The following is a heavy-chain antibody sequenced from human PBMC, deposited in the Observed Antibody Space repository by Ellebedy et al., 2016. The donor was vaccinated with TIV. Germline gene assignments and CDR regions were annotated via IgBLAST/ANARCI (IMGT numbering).Heavy chain of an antibody. J-gene: IGHJ4*02. CDR3: ARDFGGNSEFDY. CDR1: GFTFSSYA. V-gene: IGHV3-21*01. D-gene: IGHD4-23*01. Sequence: GGSLRLSCAASGFTFSSYAMSWVRQAPGKGLEWVSSISSSSSYIYYADSVKGRFTISRDNAKNSLYLQMNSLRAEDTAVYYCARDFGGNSEFDYWGQGTLVTVSS. CDR2: ISSSSSYI.